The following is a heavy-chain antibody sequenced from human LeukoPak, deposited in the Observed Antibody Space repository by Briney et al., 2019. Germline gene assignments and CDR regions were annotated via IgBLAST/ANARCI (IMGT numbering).Heavy chain of an antibody. CDR2: INHSGNT. D-gene: IGHD3-3*01. V-gene: IGHV4-34*01. CDR3: ARATWDYDFWSGYYTTNNWFDP. J-gene: IGHJ5*02. Sequence: SETLSLTCAVYGGSFSGYYWSWIRQPPGKGLERIGEINHSGNTNYNPSLKSRVTISVDTSKNQFSLKLSSVTAADTAVYYCARATWDYDFWSGYYTTNNWFDPWGQGTLVTVSS. CDR1: GGSFSGYY.